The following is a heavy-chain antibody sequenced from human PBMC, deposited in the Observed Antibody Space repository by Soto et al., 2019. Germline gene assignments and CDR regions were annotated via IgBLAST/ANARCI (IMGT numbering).Heavy chain of an antibody. V-gene: IGHV4-34*01. D-gene: IGHD6-6*01. CDR1: GGSFSGYY. Sequence: SETLSLTCAVYGGSFSGYYWSWIRQPPGKGLEWIGEINHSGSTNYNPSLKSRVTISVDTSKNQFSLKLSSVTAADTAVYYCARGPIAARPSWFDPWGQGTLVTVS. J-gene: IGHJ5*02. CDR3: ARGPIAARPSWFDP. CDR2: INHSGST.